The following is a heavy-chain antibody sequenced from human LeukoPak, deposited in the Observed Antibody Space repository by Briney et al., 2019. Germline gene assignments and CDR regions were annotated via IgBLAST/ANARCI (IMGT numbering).Heavy chain of an antibody. V-gene: IGHV3-7*01. Sequence: GGSLRLSCAASGFTFSNYWMSWVRRAPGKWLGWVANIKQDGSETYSVDSVRGRFTISRDNAKNSLYLQMNSLRAEDTAVYYCARDFWGAYRVDYFDCWGQGTLVTVSS. D-gene: IGHD3-3*01. J-gene: IGHJ4*02. CDR1: GFTFSNYW. CDR3: ARDFWGAYRVDYFDC. CDR2: IKQDGSET.